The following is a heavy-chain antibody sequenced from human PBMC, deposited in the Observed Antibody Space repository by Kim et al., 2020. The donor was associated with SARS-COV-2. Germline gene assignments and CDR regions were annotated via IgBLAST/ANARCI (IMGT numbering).Heavy chain of an antibody. CDR3: ARTGYYYGMDV. V-gene: IGHV3-21*01. D-gene: IGHD7-27*01. Sequence: YYADSVKGRFTISRDNAKNSLYLQMNSLRAEDTAVYYCARTGYYYGMDVWGQGTTVTVSS. J-gene: IGHJ6*02.